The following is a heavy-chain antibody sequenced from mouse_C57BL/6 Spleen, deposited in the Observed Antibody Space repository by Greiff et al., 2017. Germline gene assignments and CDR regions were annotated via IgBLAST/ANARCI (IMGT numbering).Heavy chain of an antibody. CDR1: GYTFTSYW. Sequence: QVQLQQSGAELVQPGASVKLSCKASGYTFTSYWINWVKQRPGHGLEWIGDIFPGSGSTNYNEKFMGKATLTVDTSSSTAYMQLSSRRSEDSAVYYCARSGEGDGDYWGQGTTLTVSA. J-gene: IGHJ2*01. V-gene: IGHV1-55*01. CDR3: ARSGEGDGDY. D-gene: IGHD3-1*01. CDR2: IFPGSGST.